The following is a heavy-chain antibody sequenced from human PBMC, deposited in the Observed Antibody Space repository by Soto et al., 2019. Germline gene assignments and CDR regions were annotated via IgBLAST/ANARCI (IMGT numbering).Heavy chain of an antibody. V-gene: IGHV1-3*01. J-gene: IGHJ4*02. Sequence: QVQLVQSGAEVKKPGASVKVSCKASGDTFTSYAFHWVRQAPGQRLEWMGWINAGNEYTRYSQNFQGRVTITRDTSASTAYMDLSRLRFEDTAVYYCAAEPLNGHSDPFYYWGQGTLVTVSS. CDR3: AAEPLNGHSDPFYY. CDR1: GDTFTSYA. CDR2: INAGNEYT.